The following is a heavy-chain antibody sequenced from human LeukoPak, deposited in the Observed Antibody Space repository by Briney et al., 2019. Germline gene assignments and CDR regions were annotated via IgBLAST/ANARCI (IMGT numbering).Heavy chain of an antibody. J-gene: IGHJ4*02. Sequence: GGSLRLSCAASGFTVSGNYLSWVRQAPGKGLEWVSLIYSGGSTYYADSVTGRFTISRDISKNKLYLQMNSLSAEDTAVYYCARGSRGYYYDFDYWGQGTLVTVSS. CDR1: GFTVSGNY. V-gene: IGHV3-66*01. CDR3: ARGSRGYYYDFDY. D-gene: IGHD3-22*01. CDR2: IYSGGST.